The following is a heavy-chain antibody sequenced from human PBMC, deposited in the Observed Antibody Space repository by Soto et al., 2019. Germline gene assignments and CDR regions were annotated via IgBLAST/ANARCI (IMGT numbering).Heavy chain of an antibody. CDR2: IYHSGST. J-gene: IGHJ5*02. CDR3: AGRSSLASVQVYFGEISNYNWFDP. V-gene: IGHV4-39*01. Sequence: SETLSLTCSVSNGSISSAIYYWGWIRQPPGKGLEWIGSIYHSGSTYYNPSLQGRVTISVDTSKNQFSLKLSSVTAADTAVYFCAGRSSLASVQVYFGEISNYNWFDPWGQGTLVTVSS. D-gene: IGHD3-10*01. CDR1: NGSISSAIYY.